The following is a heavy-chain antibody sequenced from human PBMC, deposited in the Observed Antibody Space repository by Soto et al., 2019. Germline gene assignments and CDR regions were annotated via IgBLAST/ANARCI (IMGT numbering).Heavy chain of an antibody. CDR1: GFTFSGYG. D-gene: IGHD6-19*01. J-gene: IGHJ4*02. CDR2: ISYDGSNK. V-gene: IGHV3-30*18. Sequence: GGSLRLSCAASGFTFSGYGMHWVRQAPGKGLEWVAVISYDGSNKYYADSVKGRFTISRDNSKNTLYLQMNSLRAEDTAVYYCAKDLRYSSGCFDYWGQGTLVTVSS. CDR3: AKDLRYSSGCFDY.